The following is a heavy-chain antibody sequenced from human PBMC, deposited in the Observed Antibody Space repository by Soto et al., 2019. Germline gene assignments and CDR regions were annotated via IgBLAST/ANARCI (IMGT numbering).Heavy chain of an antibody. D-gene: IGHD3-10*01. V-gene: IGHV4-59*11. CDR3: VRQRGNYFDF. CDR1: GDFINSRY. Sequence: PSETLSLTCSVSGDFINSRYWSWIRQPPGKGLEWIGYIDYVGSTNYAPSLQSRVTMSVDTSKNQVSLKLRYVTAADTAVYYCVRQRGNYFDFWGQGSLVTVSS. J-gene: IGHJ4*02. CDR2: IDYVGST.